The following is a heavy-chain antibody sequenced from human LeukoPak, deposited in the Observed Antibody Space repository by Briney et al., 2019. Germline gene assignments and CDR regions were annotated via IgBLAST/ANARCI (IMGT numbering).Heavy chain of an antibody. J-gene: IGHJ3*02. D-gene: IGHD3-10*01. Sequence: GGSLRLSCEASGFTFRSCAMHWVRQAPGKGLEWVANIKEDGSKTFYVDSVKGRFTISRDNAKNSLYLQMNSLRAEDTAVYYCARDPYYYDSGSFAAFDIWGQGTMVTVSS. CDR3: ARDPYYYDSGSFAAFDI. CDR2: IKEDGSKT. V-gene: IGHV3-7*01. CDR1: GFTFRSCA.